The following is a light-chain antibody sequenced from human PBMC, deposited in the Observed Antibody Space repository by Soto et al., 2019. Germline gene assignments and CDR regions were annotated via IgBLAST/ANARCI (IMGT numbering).Light chain of an antibody. J-gene: IGLJ1*01. CDR3: ISYASINTYV. Sequence: QSVLTQPASVSGSTGQSITISCTGTSSDVGGYDYVSWYQQHPGKAPKLMIYDVTNQPSGVSNRFSGSKSGNTASLTISGLQAEDEADYYCISYASINTYVFGTGTKVTVL. CDR2: DVT. V-gene: IGLV2-14*01. CDR1: SSDVGGYDY.